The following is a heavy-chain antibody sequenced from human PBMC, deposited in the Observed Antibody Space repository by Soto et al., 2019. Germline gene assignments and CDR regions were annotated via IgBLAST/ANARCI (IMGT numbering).Heavy chain of an antibody. CDR2: IYYLGNT. D-gene: IGHD3-22*01. CDR1: GDSVSTIVYY. CDR3: AREGGPYDSGGFLIRGAFHL. J-gene: IGHJ3*01. Sequence: SETLSLTYSVSGDSVSTIVYYGTWIRHYPGKGLEWIGNIYYLGNTYYNPSLESRLTISIDTSKNEFSLKLSSVTAADTAVYYCAREGGPYDSGGFLIRGAFHLWGQGIMVTVSS. V-gene: IGHV4-31*03.